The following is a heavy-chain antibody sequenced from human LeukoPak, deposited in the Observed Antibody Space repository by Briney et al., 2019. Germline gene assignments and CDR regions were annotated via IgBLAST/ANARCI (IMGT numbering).Heavy chain of an antibody. CDR3: ASFTNSAAFDI. D-gene: IGHD4-23*01. CDR2: ISSSSSYI. J-gene: IGHJ3*02. CDR1: GFTLSSHS. Sequence: GGSLRLSCAAYGFTLSSHSVNWVRQAPGKGLEWVSSISSSSSYIHSADSVKGRFTISRDNAKNTLYLQMNSLRVEDTAVYYCASFTNSAAFDIWGQGTMVTVSS. V-gene: IGHV3-21*01.